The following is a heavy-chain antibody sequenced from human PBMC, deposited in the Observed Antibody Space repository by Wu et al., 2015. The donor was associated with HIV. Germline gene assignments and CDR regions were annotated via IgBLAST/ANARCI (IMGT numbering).Heavy chain of an antibody. V-gene: IGHV1-69*13. D-gene: IGHD3-22*01. CDR2: IIPIFGTA. Sequence: QVQLVQSGAEVKKPGSSVKVSCKASGGTFSSYAISWVRQAPGQGLEWMGRIIPIFGTANYAQKFQGRVTITADESTSTAYMELSSLRSEDTAVYYCARSRPYYYDSSGYYPLGYWGQGRWSPSPQ. CDR3: ARSRPYYYDSSGYYPLGY. J-gene: IGHJ4*02. CDR1: GGTFSSYA.